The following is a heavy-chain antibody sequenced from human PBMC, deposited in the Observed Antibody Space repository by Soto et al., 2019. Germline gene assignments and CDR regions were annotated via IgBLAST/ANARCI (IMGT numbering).Heavy chain of an antibody. CDR3: ARDRPTSSIRARDYYYAMDV. V-gene: IGHV1-18*01. CDR2: ISSYNGNT. D-gene: IGHD6-6*01. CDR1: GYTFITYG. J-gene: IGHJ6*02. Sequence: QVQLVQSGAEVKKPGASVKVSCKASGYTFITYGISWVRQAPGQGLEWMGWISSYNGNTNYAQKLQARVTMTTDTSPPTTYXXLRSLRSDDTAVYYCARDRPTSSIRARDYYYAMDVWGQGTTVTVSS.